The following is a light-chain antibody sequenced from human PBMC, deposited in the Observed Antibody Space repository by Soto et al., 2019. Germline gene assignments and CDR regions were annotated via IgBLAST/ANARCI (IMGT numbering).Light chain of an antibody. V-gene: IGKV1-39*01. CDR3: QQRYSTRGLT. CDR1: QSISSY. J-gene: IGKJ4*01. Sequence: DIQMTQSPSSLSASVGDRVTITCRASQSISSYLKCYQQKPGTAPKLLIYVASSLHSGVPSRFSCSGAGTDFTLPISSLQPEDFATYNCQQRYSTRGLTFGGGTPVQIK. CDR2: VAS.